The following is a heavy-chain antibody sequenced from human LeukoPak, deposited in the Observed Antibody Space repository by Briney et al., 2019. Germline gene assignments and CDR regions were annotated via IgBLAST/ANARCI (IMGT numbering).Heavy chain of an antibody. V-gene: IGHV3-33*01. Sequence: PGGSLRLSCAASGFTFSSYGMHWVRQAPGKGLEWVAVIRYDGSDKYYADSVKGRFTISRDNSKNTLYLQMNSLRAEDTAVYYCARERGSGWYYFDYWGQGTLVTVSS. CDR1: GFTFSSYG. J-gene: IGHJ4*02. D-gene: IGHD6-19*01. CDR2: IRYDGSDK. CDR3: ARERGSGWYYFDY.